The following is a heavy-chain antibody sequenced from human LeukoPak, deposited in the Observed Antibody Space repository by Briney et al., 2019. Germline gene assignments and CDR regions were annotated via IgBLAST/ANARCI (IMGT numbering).Heavy chain of an antibody. CDR2: FDPEDGET. V-gene: IGHV1-24*01. Sequence: ASVKVSCKVTGYTLTELSMHWVRQAPGKGLEWMGGFDPEDGETIYAQKFQGRVTMTEDTSTDTAYMELSRLRSDDTAVYYCARGGNGIVVVPAADNWFDPWGQGTLVTVSS. CDR1: GYTLTELS. D-gene: IGHD2-2*01. J-gene: IGHJ5*02. CDR3: ARGGNGIVVVPAADNWFDP.